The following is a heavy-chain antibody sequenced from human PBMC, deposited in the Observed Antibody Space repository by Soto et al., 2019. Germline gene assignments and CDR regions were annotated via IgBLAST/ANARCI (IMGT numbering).Heavy chain of an antibody. CDR2: INHSGST. CDR1: GGSFSGYY. J-gene: IGHJ6*02. V-gene: IGHV4-34*01. CDR3: ASPAAGDYYYYGMDV. D-gene: IGHD2-2*01. Sequence: SETLSLTCAVYGGSFSGYYWSWIRHPPGKGLEWIGEINHSGSTNYNPSLKSRVTISVGTSKNQFSLKLSSVTAADTAVYYCASPAAGDYYYYGMDVWGQGTTVT.